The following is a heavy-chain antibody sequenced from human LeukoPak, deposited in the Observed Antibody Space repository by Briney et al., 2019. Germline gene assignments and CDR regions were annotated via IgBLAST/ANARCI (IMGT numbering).Heavy chain of an antibody. CDR2: ISGSGDNT. D-gene: IGHD6-19*01. Sequence: GSLRLSCAASGFTFSTYAMTWVRQAPGKGLEWVSTISGSGDNTYYADSVKGRFTISRDNSKNTLYLQMNSLRAEDTALYYCAKDSKGYSSGWDLDYWGQGTLVTVSP. V-gene: IGHV3-23*01. CDR1: GFTFSTYA. CDR3: AKDSKGYSSGWDLDY. J-gene: IGHJ4*02.